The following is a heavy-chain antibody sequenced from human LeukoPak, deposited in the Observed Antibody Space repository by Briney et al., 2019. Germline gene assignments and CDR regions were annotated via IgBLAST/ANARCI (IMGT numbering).Heavy chain of an antibody. CDR3: ARPLSGDNQDAFDI. D-gene: IGHD2-15*01. J-gene: IGHJ3*02. CDR2: IYPGDSDT. Sequence: HGESLKISCKGSGYSFTTYWIGWVRQIPGKGLEWMGIIYPGDSDTRYSPSFQGQVTISADKSISTAYLQWSSLKASDTAMYYCARPLSGDNQDAFDIWGQGTMVTVSS. V-gene: IGHV5-51*01. CDR1: GYSFTTYW.